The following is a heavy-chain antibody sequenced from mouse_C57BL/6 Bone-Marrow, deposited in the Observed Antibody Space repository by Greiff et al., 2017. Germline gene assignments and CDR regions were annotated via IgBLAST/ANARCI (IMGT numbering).Heavy chain of an antibody. CDR3: ARWDDYDVLWYFDV. Sequence: VKLQESGAELARPGASVKLSCKASGYTFTSYGISWVKQRTGQGLEWIGEIYPRSGNTYYNEKFKGKATLTADKSSSTAYMELRSLTSEDSAVYFCARWDDYDVLWYFDVWGTGTTVTVSS. D-gene: IGHD2-4*01. V-gene: IGHV1-81*01. CDR1: GYTFTSYG. CDR2: IYPRSGNT. J-gene: IGHJ1*03.